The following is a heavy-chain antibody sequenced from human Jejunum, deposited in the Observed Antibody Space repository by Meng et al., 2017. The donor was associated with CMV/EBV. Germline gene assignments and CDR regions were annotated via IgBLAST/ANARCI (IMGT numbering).Heavy chain of an antibody. CDR2: ISGGRSYR. V-gene: IGHV3-21*01. CDR1: GFAFSSYV. CDR3: VRDSSWFCH. Sequence: LSCDASGFAFSSYVMDWVRQAPRRGLKGVSSISGGRSYRYSADSVKGRFTVSRDDAENTLYLQMDSLRVDDTAVYFCVRDSSWFCHWGQGTLVTVSS. J-gene: IGHJ4*02. D-gene: IGHD6-13*01.